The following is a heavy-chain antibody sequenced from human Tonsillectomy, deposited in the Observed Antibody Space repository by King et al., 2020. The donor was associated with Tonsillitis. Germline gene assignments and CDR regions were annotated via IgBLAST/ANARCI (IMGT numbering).Heavy chain of an antibody. CDR3: ARDPYSSGWLTVGYFDY. CDR2: ISYDGSNK. D-gene: IGHD6-19*01. Sequence: VQLVESGGGVVQPGRSLRLSCAASGFTFSSYTMHWVRRAPGKGLEWVAVISYDGSNKYYADSVKGRFTISRDNSKNTLYLQMNSLRADDTAVYYCARDPYSSGWLTVGYFDYWGQGTLVTVSS. V-gene: IGHV3-30-3*01. CDR1: GFTFSSYT. J-gene: IGHJ4*02.